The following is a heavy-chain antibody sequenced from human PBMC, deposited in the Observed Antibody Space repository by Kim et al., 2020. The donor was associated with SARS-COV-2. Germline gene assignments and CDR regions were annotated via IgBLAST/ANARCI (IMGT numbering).Heavy chain of an antibody. CDR3: VRERLFDN. CDR2: ISYDGGTN. J-gene: IGHJ4*02. Sequence: GGSLRLSCAASGFTFRNYAMHWVRQAPGKGLEWVAFISYDGGTNYYADSVKGRFTISKDNSKNTLYLQMNSLRAEDTAVYYCVRERLFDNWGQGTLVTVSS. CDR1: GFTFRNYA. V-gene: IGHV3-30-3*01.